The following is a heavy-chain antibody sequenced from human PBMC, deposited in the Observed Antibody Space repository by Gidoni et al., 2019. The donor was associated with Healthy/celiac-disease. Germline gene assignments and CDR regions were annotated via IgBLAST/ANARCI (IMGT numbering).Heavy chain of an antibody. Sequence: QLQLQESGPGLVKPSETLSLTCTVSGGSISSSSYYWGWIRQPPGKGLEWIGSIYYSGSTYYNPSLKSRVTISVDTSKNQFSLKLSSVTAADTAVYYCARLPHGDYVGYWGQGTLVTVSS. V-gene: IGHV4-39*01. CDR2: IYYSGST. J-gene: IGHJ4*02. CDR3: ARLPHGDYVGY. D-gene: IGHD4-17*01. CDR1: GGSISSSSYY.